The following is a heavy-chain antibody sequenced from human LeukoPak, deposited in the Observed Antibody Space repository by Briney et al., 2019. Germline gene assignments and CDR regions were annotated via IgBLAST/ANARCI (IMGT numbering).Heavy chain of an antibody. J-gene: IGHJ4*02. CDR3: ARSDYFDY. Sequence: GGSLRLSCVVSGFTFRNFYMHWVRQAPGKGLVWVSRIGSDGSSTSYADSVKGRFTISRDNAKNTLYLQMNSLRAEDTAVYYCARSDYFDYWGQGTLVTVSS. CDR1: GFTFRNFY. CDR2: IGSDGSST. V-gene: IGHV3-74*01.